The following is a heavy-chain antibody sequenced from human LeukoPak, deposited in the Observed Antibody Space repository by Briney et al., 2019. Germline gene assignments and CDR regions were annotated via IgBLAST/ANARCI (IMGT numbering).Heavy chain of an antibody. J-gene: IGHJ4*02. D-gene: IGHD4/OR15-4a*01. Sequence: PSETLSLTCTVSGGSISSYYWSWIRQPPGKGLEWIGYIHYTGITDYSPSLKSRVSISVDTSKNQFSLWLNSVTTADTAVYYCARMGAIAGASASPDYWGQGTLLTVSS. CDR1: GGSISSYY. CDR3: ARMGAIAGASASPDY. CDR2: IHYTGIT. V-gene: IGHV4-59*01.